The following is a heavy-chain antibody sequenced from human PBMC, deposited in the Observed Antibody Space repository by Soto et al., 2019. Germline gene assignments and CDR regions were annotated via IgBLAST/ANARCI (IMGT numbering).Heavy chain of an antibody. J-gene: IGHJ4*02. D-gene: IGHD3-10*01. CDR1: GGSFSGYY. Sequence: QVQLQQWGAGLLKPSETLSLTCAVYGGSFSGYYWSWIRQPPGKGLEWIGEINHSGSTNYNPSLKSRVTISVDTSKNQFSLKLSSVTAADTAVYYCARGLYSLAMVRGDDIHFDYWGQGTLVTVSS. CDR3: ARGLYSLAMVRGDDIHFDY. V-gene: IGHV4-34*01. CDR2: INHSGST.